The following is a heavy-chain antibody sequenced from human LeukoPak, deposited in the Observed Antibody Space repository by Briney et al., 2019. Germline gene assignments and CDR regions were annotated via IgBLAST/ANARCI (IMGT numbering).Heavy chain of an antibody. CDR3: ARENSGSYREFDY. CDR1: GGSISSYY. V-gene: IGHV4-4*07. Sequence: SETLSLTCIVSGGSISSYYWSWIRQPARKGLEWIGRIYTSGSTNYNASLKSRVSMSVDTSKNQFSLKLSSVTAADTAVFYCARENSGSYREFDYWGQGTLVTVSS. J-gene: IGHJ4*02. CDR2: IYTSGST. D-gene: IGHD1-26*01.